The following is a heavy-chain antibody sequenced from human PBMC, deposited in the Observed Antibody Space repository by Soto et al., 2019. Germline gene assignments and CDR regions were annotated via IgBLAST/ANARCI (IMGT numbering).Heavy chain of an antibody. V-gene: IGHV1-18*01. J-gene: IGHJ4*01. D-gene: IGHD5-12*01. CDR1: GYTITIYG. Sequence: AASVKVACKASGYTITIYGISWVRQANGQGLEWMGWISAYNGNTNYAQKLQGRVTMTTDTSTSTAYMELRSLRSDDTAVYYCAKAGGGYTKWHFDSWGHGSLVTVSS. CDR2: ISAYNGNT. CDR3: AKAGGGYTKWHFDS.